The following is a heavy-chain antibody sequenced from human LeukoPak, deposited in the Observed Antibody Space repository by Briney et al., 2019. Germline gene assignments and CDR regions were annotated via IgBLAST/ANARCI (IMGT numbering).Heavy chain of an antibody. CDR3: AKDLFSGSGRAGNMDV. Sequence: GGSLRLSCAASGFTFSNYWMSWVRQAPGKGLEWVASIDQYGRAKYYVDSVRGRFTFSRDNTKNSLHLQMNSLRAEDTAVYYCAKDLFSGSGRAGNMDVWGKGTTVTVSS. D-gene: IGHD3-10*01. J-gene: IGHJ6*03. CDR2: IDQYGRAK. V-gene: IGHV3-7*03. CDR1: GFTFSNYW.